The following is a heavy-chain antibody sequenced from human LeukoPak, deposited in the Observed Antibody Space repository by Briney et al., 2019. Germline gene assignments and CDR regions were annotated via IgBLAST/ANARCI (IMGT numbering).Heavy chain of an antibody. D-gene: IGHD3-3*01. CDR1: GGSISSYY. V-gene: IGHV4-34*01. CDR2: INHSGST. Sequence: PSETLSLTCTVSGGSISSYYWSWIRQPAGKGLEWIGEINHSGSTNYNPSLKSRVTISVDTSKNQFSLKLSSVTAADTAVYYCARITIFGVADRFDPWGQGTLVTVSS. J-gene: IGHJ5*02. CDR3: ARITIFGVADRFDP.